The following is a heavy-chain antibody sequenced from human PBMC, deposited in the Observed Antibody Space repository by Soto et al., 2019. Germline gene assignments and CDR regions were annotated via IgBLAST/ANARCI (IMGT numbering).Heavy chain of an antibody. CDR1: GYIFTGYY. D-gene: IGHD5-12*01. V-gene: IGHV1-2*02. J-gene: IGHJ4*02. CDR3: ARDRYSGYNSQFDY. Sequence: ASVKVSCKASGYIFTGYYIHWVRQAPGQGLEWMGWINPNTRGTHSAQRFQGRVTMTRDTSISTAYMELSSLRSDDSAVYYCARDRYSGYNSQFDYWGQGTLVTDSS. CDR2: INPNTRGT.